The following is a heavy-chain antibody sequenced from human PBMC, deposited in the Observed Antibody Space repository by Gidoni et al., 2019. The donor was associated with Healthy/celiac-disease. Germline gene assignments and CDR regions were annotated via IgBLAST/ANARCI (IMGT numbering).Heavy chain of an antibody. CDR2: IKQDGSEK. CDR3: ARDLSSGWFYYYYYGMDV. J-gene: IGHJ6*02. V-gene: IGHV3-7*01. Sequence: EVQLVESGGGLVQPGGSLRLSCAASGFTFSRYWRSGVRQAPGKGLEWLANIKQDGSEKYYVDSVKGRFTISRDNAKNSLYLQMNSLRAEDTAVYYCARDLSSGWFYYYYYGMDVWGQGTTVTVSS. CDR1: GFTFSRYW. D-gene: IGHD6-19*01.